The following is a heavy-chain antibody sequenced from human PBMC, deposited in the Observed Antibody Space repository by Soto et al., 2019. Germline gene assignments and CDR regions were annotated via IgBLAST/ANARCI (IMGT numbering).Heavy chain of an antibody. Sequence: QVQLVESGGGVVQPGRSLRLSCAASGFTFSSYGMHWVRQAPGKGLEWVAVISYDGSNKYYADSVKGRFTISRDNSKNTLYLQMNRLRAEDTAVYYCAKDYWSIAAHPDYWGQGSLVTVYS. CDR3: AKDYWSIAAHPDY. D-gene: IGHD6-6*01. J-gene: IGHJ4*02. CDR1: GFTFSSYG. CDR2: ISYDGSNK. V-gene: IGHV3-30*18.